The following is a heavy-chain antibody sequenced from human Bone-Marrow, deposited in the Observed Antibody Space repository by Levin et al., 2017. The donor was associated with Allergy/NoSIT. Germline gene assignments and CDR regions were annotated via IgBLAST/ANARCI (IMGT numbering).Heavy chain of an antibody. CDR1: GITFSNYA. D-gene: IGHD4-17*01. V-gene: IGHV3-30*04. Sequence: LSLTCAASGITFSNYAMHWVRQAPGKGLEWVAVISFNGGNKNYADSVKGRCTISRDNSKNTLYLQMHSLRTEDTALYYCASAHVDTVMYYFHYWGQGTLVTVSS. CDR2: ISFNGGNK. CDR3: ASAHVDTVMYYFHY. J-gene: IGHJ4*02.